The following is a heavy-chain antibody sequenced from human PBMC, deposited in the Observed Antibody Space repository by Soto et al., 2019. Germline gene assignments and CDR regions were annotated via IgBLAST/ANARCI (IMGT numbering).Heavy chain of an antibody. CDR1: GYSISSGY. D-gene: IGHD3-10*01. Sequence: PSETLSLTCAVSGYSISSGYYWGWLRQPPGKGLEWVGRIKSKTDGGTTDYAAPVKGRFTISRDDSKNTLFLQMNSLKTEDTAVYYCTTVVTMVRGVIMTVDYWGQGTLVTVSS. V-gene: IGHV3-15*01. CDR2: IKSKTDGGTT. J-gene: IGHJ4*02. CDR3: TTVVTMVRGVIMTVDY.